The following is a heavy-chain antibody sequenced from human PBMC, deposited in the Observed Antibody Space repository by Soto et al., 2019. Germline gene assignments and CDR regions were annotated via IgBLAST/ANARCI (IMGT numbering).Heavy chain of an antibody. CDR3: ARGITGRSHPYHFDR. V-gene: IGHV5-51*01. CDR1: GYSFTGYW. Sequence: EVQLVQSGAEVKKPGESLKISCQGSGYSFTGYWIGWVRQMSGEGLEWMGIISPGDSDTRYSPSFQGQVTISADKSLSTAYLQWRRLKASDTALYYCARGITGRSHPYHFDRWGQGTRVTVSS. J-gene: IGHJ4*02. CDR2: ISPGDSDT. D-gene: IGHD1-20*01.